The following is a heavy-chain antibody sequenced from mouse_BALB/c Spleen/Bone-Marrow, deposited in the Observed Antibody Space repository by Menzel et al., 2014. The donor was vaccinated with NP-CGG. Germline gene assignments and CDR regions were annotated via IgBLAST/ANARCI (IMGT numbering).Heavy chain of an antibody. D-gene: IGHD2-1*01. CDR2: ISSGSSTI. Sequence: EVKLVESGGGLVQPGGSRKLSCAASGFTFXSFGTHWVRQAPEKGLERVAYISSGSSTIYYADTVKDRFTISRDNPKNTLFLQMTSLRSEDTAMYYCARGGNFAWFAYWGQGTLVTVSA. J-gene: IGHJ3*01. V-gene: IGHV5-17*02. CDR1: GFTFXSFG. CDR3: ARGGNFAWFAY.